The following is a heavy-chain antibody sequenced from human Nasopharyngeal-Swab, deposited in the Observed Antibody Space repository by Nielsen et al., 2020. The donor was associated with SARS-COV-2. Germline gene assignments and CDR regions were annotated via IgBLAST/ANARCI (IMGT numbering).Heavy chain of an antibody. CDR1: GGSVSSGSYY. V-gene: IGHV4-61*01. CDR2: IYYSGST. D-gene: IGHD2-2*01. J-gene: IGHJ6*02. Sequence: SETLSLTCTVSGGSVSSGSYYWSWIRQPPGKGLEWIGYIYYSGSTNYNPSLKSRVTISVDTSKNQFSLKLSSVTAADTAVYYCARVYSTTAHYYYGMDVWGQGTTVTVSS. CDR3: ARVYSTTAHYYYGMDV.